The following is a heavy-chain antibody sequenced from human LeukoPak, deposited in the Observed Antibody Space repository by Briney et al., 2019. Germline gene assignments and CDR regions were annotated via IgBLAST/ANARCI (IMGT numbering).Heavy chain of an antibody. V-gene: IGHV4-59*01. Sequence: PSETLSLTCTVSGGSISSYYWSWIRQPPGKGLEWIAYIYYSGSTSYNPSLKSRVTISLDTSKNQFSLKVRSVTAADTAAYYCARRSTYCGGDCGPYAFDIWGQGTMVTVSS. CDR1: GGSISSYY. D-gene: IGHD2-21*02. CDR3: ARRSTYCGGDCGPYAFDI. J-gene: IGHJ3*02. CDR2: IYYSGST.